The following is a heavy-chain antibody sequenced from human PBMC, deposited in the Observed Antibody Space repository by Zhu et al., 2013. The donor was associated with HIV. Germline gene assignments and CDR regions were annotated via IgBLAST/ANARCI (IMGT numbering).Heavy chain of an antibody. J-gene: IGHJ4*02. CDR3: ARVGDNGSGSYYSLEYYFDY. D-gene: IGHD3-10*01. CDR1: GYTFTSYG. Sequence: QVQLVQSGAEVKKPGASVKVSCKASGYTFTSYGISWVRQAPGQGLEWMGWISAYNGNTNYAQKLQGRVTMTTDTSTSTAYMELRSLRSDDTAVYYCARVGDNGSGSYYSLEYYFDYWGQGTLVTVSS. V-gene: IGHV1-18*04. CDR2: ISAYNGNT.